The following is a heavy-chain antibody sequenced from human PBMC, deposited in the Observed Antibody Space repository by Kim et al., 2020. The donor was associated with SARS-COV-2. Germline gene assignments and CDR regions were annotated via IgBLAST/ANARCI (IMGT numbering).Heavy chain of an antibody. Sequence: SETLSLTCTVSGGSVSSGSYYWSWIRQPPGKGLEWIGYIYYSGSTNYNPSLKSRVTISVDTSKNQFSLKLSSVTAADTAVYYCARDQNSGSYWWFDPWGQGTLVTVSS. J-gene: IGHJ5*02. CDR1: GGSVSSGSYY. V-gene: IGHV4-61*01. CDR2: IYYSGST. CDR3: ARDQNSGSYWWFDP. D-gene: IGHD1-26*01.